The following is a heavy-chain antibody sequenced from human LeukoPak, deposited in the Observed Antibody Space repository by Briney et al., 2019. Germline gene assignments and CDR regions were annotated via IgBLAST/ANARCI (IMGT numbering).Heavy chain of an antibody. D-gene: IGHD3-10*01. CDR2: ISSSSSYI. V-gene: IGHV3-21*01. J-gene: IGHJ6*03. Sequence: GALRLLCSASGFNFRSYNMNWVRQAPGEGVEWVSSISSSSSYIYYADSVKGRFTISRDNAKNSLYLQMNSLRAEDTAVYYCARDRSYGSGGYYYMDVWGKGTTVTVSS. CDR3: ARDRSYGSGGYYYMDV. CDR1: GFNFRSYN.